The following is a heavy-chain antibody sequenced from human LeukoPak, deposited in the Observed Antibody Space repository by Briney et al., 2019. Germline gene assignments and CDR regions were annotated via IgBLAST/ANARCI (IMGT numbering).Heavy chain of an antibody. Sequence: SETLSLTCTVSGGSISSYYWSWIRQPPGKGLEWIGYIYYSGSTNYNPSLKSRVTISVDTSKNQFSLKLSSVTAADTAVYYCARAGVRGANDAFDIWGQGTMVTVSS. D-gene: IGHD3-10*01. CDR3: ARAGVRGANDAFDI. V-gene: IGHV4-59*08. CDR1: GGSISSYY. J-gene: IGHJ3*02. CDR2: IYYSGST.